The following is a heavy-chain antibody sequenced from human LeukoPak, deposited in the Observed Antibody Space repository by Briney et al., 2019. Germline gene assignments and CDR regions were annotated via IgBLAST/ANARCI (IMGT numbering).Heavy chain of an antibody. CDR3: ARAIGSGMGSYWFDP. V-gene: IGHV3-74*01. J-gene: IGHJ5*02. D-gene: IGHD1-1*01. CDR2: IGSDGSST. CDR1: GSAFNTYY. Sequence: PGGSLRLSCAASGSAFNTYYMHWVRQAPGKGLVWVSRIGSDGSSTRYADSVKGRFTISRDSAKNTLYLQMNSLSADDTAVYYCARAIGSGMGSYWFDPWGRGTLVTVSS.